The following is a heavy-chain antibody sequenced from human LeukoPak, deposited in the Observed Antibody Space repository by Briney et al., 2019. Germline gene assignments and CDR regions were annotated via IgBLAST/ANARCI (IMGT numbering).Heavy chain of an antibody. CDR2: IYSGGSA. CDR1: GFTVSSKY. CDR3: ARSDPQGVSGGRVLDV. D-gene: IGHD2-15*01. J-gene: IGHJ6*02. V-gene: IGHV3-66*01. Sequence: GGSLRLSCAASGFTVSSKYMSWVRQAPGKGLEWVSIIYSGGSAYYADSVKDRFIISRDNSRNTLYLQMNSLRADDTAVYYCARSDPQGVSGGRVLDVWGQGTTVTVSS.